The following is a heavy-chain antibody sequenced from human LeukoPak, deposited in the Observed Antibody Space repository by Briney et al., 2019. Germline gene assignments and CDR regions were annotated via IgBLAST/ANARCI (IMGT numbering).Heavy chain of an antibody. CDR3: ARRVYIDSSGFFFDY. J-gene: IGHJ4*02. V-gene: IGHV5-51*01. CDR1: GYSFTSHW. D-gene: IGHD3-22*01. CDR2: IHPGDSNT. Sequence: GESLKISCKGSGYSFTSHWIAWVRHMPGKGLEWMAIIHPGDSNTRYSPSLQGQVTISADKSISTACLQWSSLKASDTAMYYCARRVYIDSSGFFFDYWGQGTLVTVSS.